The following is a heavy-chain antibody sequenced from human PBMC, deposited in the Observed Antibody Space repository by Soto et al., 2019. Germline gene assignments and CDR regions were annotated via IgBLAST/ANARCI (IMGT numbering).Heavy chain of an antibody. D-gene: IGHD5-18*01. Sequence: GGSLRLSCVASGFTFISYAMNWVRQAPGKGLEWVSGISGSGGSTYYADSVKARFTIYRDNSKNTLYLQMNSLRAEDTAVYYCAKVLDTGSAYHFYGMVVWGQGTTVTVSS. J-gene: IGHJ6*02. CDR3: AKVLDTGSAYHFYGMVV. CDR1: GFTFISYA. CDR2: ISGSGGST. V-gene: IGHV3-23*01.